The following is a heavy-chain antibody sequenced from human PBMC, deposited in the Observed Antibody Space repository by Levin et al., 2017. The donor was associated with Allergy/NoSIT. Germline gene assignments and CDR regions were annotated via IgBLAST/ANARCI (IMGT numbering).Heavy chain of an antibody. CDR3: ARHVYPDGSPFDS. CDR1: GGSISSYH. Sequence: SETLSLTCSVSGGSISSYHWSWIRQPPGKGLEWIGHFYYSGSSNYNPSLKSRVTISVDTSKNQFSLNLTSVTAADTAMYYCARHVYPDGSPFDSWCLGSLVTVSS. J-gene: IGHJ4*02. D-gene: IGHD3-10*01. CDR2: FYYSGSS. V-gene: IGHV4-59*08.